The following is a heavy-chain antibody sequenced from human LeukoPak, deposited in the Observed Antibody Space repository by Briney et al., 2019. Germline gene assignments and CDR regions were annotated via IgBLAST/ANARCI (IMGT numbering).Heavy chain of an antibody. CDR3: ASVGYCSGGSCHPTYGGYYYYYMDV. CDR1: GFTFSSYW. J-gene: IGHJ6*03. CDR2: ISSSSSYI. Sequence: GGSLRLSCAASGFTFSSYWMSWVRQAPGKGLEWVSSISSSSSYIYYADSVKGRFTISRGNAKNSLYLQMSSLRAEDTAVYYCASVGYCSGGSCHPTYGGYYYYYMDVWGKGTTVTISS. D-gene: IGHD2-15*01. V-gene: IGHV3-21*01.